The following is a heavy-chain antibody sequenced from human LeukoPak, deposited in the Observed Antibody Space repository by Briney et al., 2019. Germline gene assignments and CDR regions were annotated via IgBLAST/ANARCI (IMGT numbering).Heavy chain of an antibody. CDR2: ISGSGGST. CDR3: VGYYGSGSYSYFDY. V-gene: IGHV3-23*01. CDR1: GFTFSSYA. Sequence: GGSLRLPCAASGFTFSSYAMSWVRQAPGKGLEWVSAISGSGGSTYYADSVKGRFTISRDNSKNTLYLQMNSLRAEDTAVYYCVGYYGSGSYSYFDYWGQGTLVTVSS. J-gene: IGHJ4*02. D-gene: IGHD3-10*01.